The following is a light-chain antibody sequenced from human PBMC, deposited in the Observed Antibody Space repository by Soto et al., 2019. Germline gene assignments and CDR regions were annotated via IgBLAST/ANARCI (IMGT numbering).Light chain of an antibody. Sequence: DIVMTQSPLSLPVTPGEPASISCRSSQSLLHSNAYNDLDWYLQKPGQSPQLLIYLGSNRASGVPDRFSGSGSGTDFTLKISRVEAEDVGVYYCMQTLQTPYTFGQGTKLEIK. J-gene: IGKJ2*01. CDR1: QSLLHSNAYND. CDR3: MQTLQTPYT. V-gene: IGKV2-28*01. CDR2: LGS.